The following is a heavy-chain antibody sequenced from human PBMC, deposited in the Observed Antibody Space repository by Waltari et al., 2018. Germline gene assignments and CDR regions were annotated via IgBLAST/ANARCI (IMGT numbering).Heavy chain of an antibody. CDR2: ISSNGGST. D-gene: IGHD3-10*01. J-gene: IGHJ4*02. CDR3: ARVMYYGSGSYCASDY. Sequence: EVQLVESGGGLVQPGGSLRLSCAASGFTFSSYGMHWVRQAPGKGLEYVSTISSNGGSTYYANSVKGRFTISRDNSKNTLYLQMGSLRAEDMAVYYCARVMYYGSGSYCASDYWGQGTLVTVSS. CDR1: GFTFSSYG. V-gene: IGHV3-64*01.